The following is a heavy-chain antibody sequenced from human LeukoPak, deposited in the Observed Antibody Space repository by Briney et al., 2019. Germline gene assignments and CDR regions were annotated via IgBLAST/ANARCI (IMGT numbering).Heavy chain of an antibody. CDR3: AKRDILTGPLPLY. CDR1: GFTFSSYG. CDR2: IRYDGSNK. J-gene: IGHJ4*02. D-gene: IGHD3-9*01. V-gene: IGHV3-30*02. Sequence: GGSLRLSCAASGFTFSSYGMHWVRQAPGKGLEWVAFIRYDGSNKYYADSVKGRFTISRDNSKNTLYLQMNSLRAEDTAVYYCAKRDILTGPLPLYWGQGTLVTVSS.